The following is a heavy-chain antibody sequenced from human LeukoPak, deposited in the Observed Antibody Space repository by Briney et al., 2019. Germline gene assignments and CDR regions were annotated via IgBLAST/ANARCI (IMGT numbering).Heavy chain of an antibody. CDR3: ARGLIAVPNAAHYFDY. V-gene: IGHV4-59*01. CDR2: IYYTGSS. J-gene: IGHJ4*02. D-gene: IGHD6-19*01. CDR1: AGSIRSYH. Sequence: SETLSLTCTVSAGSIRSYHWNWIRQPPGKGLEWIGYIYYTGSSNYNPSLKSRVTMSVDTSKNQFSLKLSSVTAADTAVYYCARGLIAVPNAAHYFDYWGQGTLVTVSS.